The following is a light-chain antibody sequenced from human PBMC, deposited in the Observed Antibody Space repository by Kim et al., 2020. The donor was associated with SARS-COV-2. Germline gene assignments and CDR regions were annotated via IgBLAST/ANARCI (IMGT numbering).Light chain of an antibody. V-gene: IGKV1-33*01. J-gene: IGKJ1*01. CDR2: DAF. CDR1: QDITNF. CDR3: QQYDSLPLT. Sequence: ASVGDGVTITCQASQDITNFLNWYRQKPGKAPELLMVDAFSLQSGVPSRFSGSGSGTHFTLTISSLQPEDSATYYCQQYDSLPLTFGQGTKVDIK.